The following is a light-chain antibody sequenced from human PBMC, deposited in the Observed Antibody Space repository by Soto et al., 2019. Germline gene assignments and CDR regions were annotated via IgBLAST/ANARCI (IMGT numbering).Light chain of an antibody. V-gene: IGLV2-14*01. CDR3: CSYAGRYTYV. Sequence: QSVLTQPASVSGSAGQSITISCSGTMRDVGAYNLVSWYQQHPGTAPKLIIYEVRNRPSGISSRFSGSRSGNTASLTISGLQTEDEADYYCCSYAGRYTYVFGTGTKVTVL. J-gene: IGLJ1*01. CDR1: MRDVGAYNL. CDR2: EVR.